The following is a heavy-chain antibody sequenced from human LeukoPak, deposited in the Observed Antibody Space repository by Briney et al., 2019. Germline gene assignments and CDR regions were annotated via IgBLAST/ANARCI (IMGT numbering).Heavy chain of an antibody. J-gene: IGHJ5*01. V-gene: IGHV4-61*02. CDR3: ARRAYASGSYDS. CDR1: GDSITSGRYY. D-gene: IGHD1-26*01. CDR2: IYSSGNT. Sequence: SETLSLTCTVSGDSITSGRYYWSWIRQPAGKELEWIGRIYSSGNTDYHPYIVSLKSRVSLSLDTSKNQFFLDLTSVTAADTAVYYCARRAYASGSYDSWGRGTLVTVSS.